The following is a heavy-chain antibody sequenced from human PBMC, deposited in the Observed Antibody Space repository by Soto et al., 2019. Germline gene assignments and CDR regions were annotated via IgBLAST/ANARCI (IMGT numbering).Heavy chain of an antibody. V-gene: IGHV3-23*01. CDR3: AKGYCSSTSCYAFDI. CDR1: GFTFSSYA. D-gene: IGHD2-2*01. Sequence: GGSLRLSCAASGFTFSSYAMSWVRQAPGKGLEWVSAISGSGGSTYYTDSVKGRFTISRDNSKNTLYLQMNSLRAEDTAVYYCAKGYCSSTSCYAFDIWGQGTMVTVSS. J-gene: IGHJ3*02. CDR2: ISGSGGST.